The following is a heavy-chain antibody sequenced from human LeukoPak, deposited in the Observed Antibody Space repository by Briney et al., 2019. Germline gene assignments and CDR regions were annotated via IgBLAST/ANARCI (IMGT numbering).Heavy chain of an antibody. Sequence: SETLSLTCAVYGGSFSGYYWSWIRQPPGKGLEWIGEINHSGSTNYNPSLKSRVTISVDTSKNQFSLKLSSVTAADTAVYYCARHPQRRTRGYSSSWYAGGWFDPWGQGTLVTVSS. CDR3: ARHPQRRTRGYSSSWYAGGWFDP. J-gene: IGHJ5*02. V-gene: IGHV4-34*01. CDR1: GGSFSGYY. D-gene: IGHD6-13*01. CDR2: INHSGST.